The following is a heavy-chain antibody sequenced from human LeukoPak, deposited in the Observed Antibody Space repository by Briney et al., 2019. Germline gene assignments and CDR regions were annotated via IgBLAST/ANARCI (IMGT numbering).Heavy chain of an antibody. CDR1: GFTFSSYS. CDR2: IGSSSSYI. CDR3: ARVISGGSYPPTRLGMDV. D-gene: IGHD1-26*01. J-gene: IGHJ6*02. V-gene: IGHV3-21*01. Sequence: PGGSLRLSCAASGFTFSSYSINWVRQAPGKGLEWVSSIGSSSSYIYYADSVKGRFTISRDNAKNSLYLQMNSLRAEDTAVYYCARVISGGSYPPTRLGMDVWGQGTTVTVSS.